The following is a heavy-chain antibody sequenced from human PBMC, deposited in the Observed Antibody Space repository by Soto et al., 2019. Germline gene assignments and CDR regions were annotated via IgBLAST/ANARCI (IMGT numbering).Heavy chain of an antibody. D-gene: IGHD2-2*01. Sequence: ASVKVSCKASGYTFTSYGISWVRQAPGQGLEWMGWISAYNGNTNYAQKLQGRVTMTTDTSTSTAYMELRSLRSDDTAVYYCARRGDCSSNSCPYAFDIWGQGTMVTVSS. J-gene: IGHJ3*02. CDR2: ISAYNGNT. CDR1: GYTFTSYG. CDR3: ARRGDCSSNSCPYAFDI. V-gene: IGHV1-18*01.